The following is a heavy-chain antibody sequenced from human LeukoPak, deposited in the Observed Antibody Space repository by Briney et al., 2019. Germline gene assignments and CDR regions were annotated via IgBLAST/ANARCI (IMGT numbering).Heavy chain of an antibody. D-gene: IGHD6-13*01. Sequence: ASVKVSCKASGGTFSSYAISWVRQAPGQGLEWMGGIIPIFGTANYAQKFQGRVTITADKSTSTAYMELSSLRSEDTAVYYCARDGGVAAAGNYYYYYMDVWGKGTTVTVSS. CDR1: GGTFSSYA. J-gene: IGHJ6*03. V-gene: IGHV1-69*06. CDR2: IIPIFGTA. CDR3: ARDGGVAAAGNYYYYYMDV.